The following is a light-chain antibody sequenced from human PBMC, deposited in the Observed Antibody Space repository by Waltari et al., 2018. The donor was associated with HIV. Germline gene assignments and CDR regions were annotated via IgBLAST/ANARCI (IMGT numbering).Light chain of an antibody. CDR1: IPNPGGNL. CDR2: RND. J-gene: IGLJ3*02. CDR3: STWDNSLSHWV. Sequence: QSVVTQPPSASGTPGQTLSISCSGDIPNPGGNLVSSYQQRPGTAPRLLIYRNDQRPSGVPDRFSGSKSATSASLAISGLRSEDEADYHCSTWDNSLSHWVFGGGTKVTVL. V-gene: IGLV1-47*01.